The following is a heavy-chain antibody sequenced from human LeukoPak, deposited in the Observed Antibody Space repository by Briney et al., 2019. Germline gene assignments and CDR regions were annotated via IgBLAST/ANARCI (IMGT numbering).Heavy chain of an antibody. V-gene: IGHV3-11*01. CDR1: GFTFSDYY. Sequence: GGSLRLSCAASGFTFSDYYMSWIRQAPGKGLEWVSYISSSGSTIYYADSVKGRFTISRDNAKNSLYLQMSSLRAEDTAVYYCARDSLDRNSSGYPGFDYWGQGTLVTVSS. CDR3: ARDSLDRNSSGYPGFDY. J-gene: IGHJ4*02. CDR2: ISSSGSTI. D-gene: IGHD3-22*01.